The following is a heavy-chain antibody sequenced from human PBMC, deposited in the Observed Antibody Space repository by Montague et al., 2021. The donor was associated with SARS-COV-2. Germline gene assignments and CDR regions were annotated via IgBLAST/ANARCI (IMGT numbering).Heavy chain of an antibody. J-gene: IGHJ2*01. Sequence: SETRSLTCSVSGGSISGHYWSWIRQPPGKGLEWIGNFDHSGNTKHNPSLKSRATISVDTSKNQFALRLSSVTAADTAVYYCAREFRIELWQTNWYFGLWGRGTLVTVSS. CDR1: GGSISGHY. V-gene: IGHV4-59*11. D-gene: IGHD3-16*01. CDR3: AREFRIELWQTNWYFGL. CDR2: FDHSGNT.